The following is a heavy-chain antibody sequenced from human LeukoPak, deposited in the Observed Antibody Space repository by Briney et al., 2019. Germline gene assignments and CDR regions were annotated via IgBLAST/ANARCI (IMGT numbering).Heavy chain of an antibody. CDR2: ISSSGSTI. V-gene: IGHV3-48*03. D-gene: IGHD6-13*01. CDR3: ARAAAGRYYFDY. Sequence: GGSLRLSCAASGFTFSSYEMNRVRQAPGKGLEWVSYISSSGSTIYYADSVKGRFTISRDNAKNSLYLQMNSLRAEDTAVYYCARAAAGRYYFDYWGQGTLVTVSS. CDR1: GFTFSSYE. J-gene: IGHJ4*02.